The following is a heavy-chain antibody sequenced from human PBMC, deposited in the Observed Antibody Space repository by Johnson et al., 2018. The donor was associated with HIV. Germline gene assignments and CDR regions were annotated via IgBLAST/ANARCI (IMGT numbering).Heavy chain of an antibody. CDR1: GFTFSNFD. D-gene: IGHD2-21*01. CDR2: ISYDGSNK. J-gene: IGHJ3*02. Sequence: QVQLVESGGGVVQPGGSLRLSCAASGFTFSNFDMDWVRQAPGRGLEWIVSISYDGSNKYYGDSVKGRFTISRDNSKNTLYLQMDSLRTEDTGVYYCAKAYCPGCDGFEIWGQGTMVTVSS. CDR3: AKAYCPGCDGFEI. V-gene: IGHV3-30*18.